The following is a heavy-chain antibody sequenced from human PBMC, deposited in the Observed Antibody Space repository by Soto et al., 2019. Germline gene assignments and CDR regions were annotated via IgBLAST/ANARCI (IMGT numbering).Heavy chain of an antibody. CDR1: GFTFSSYW. J-gene: IGHJ3*02. CDR3: ARDLGDSSSCSHAFDI. D-gene: IGHD6-13*01. Sequence: GGSLRLSCAASGFTFSSYWMSWVRQAPGKGLEWVANIKQDGSEKYYVDSVKGRFTISRDNAKNSLYLQMNSLRAEDTAVYYCARDLGDSSSCSHAFDIWGQGTMVTVSS. CDR2: IKQDGSEK. V-gene: IGHV3-7*01.